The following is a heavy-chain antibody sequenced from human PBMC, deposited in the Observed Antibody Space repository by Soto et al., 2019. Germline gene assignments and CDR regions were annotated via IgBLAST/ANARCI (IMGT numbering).Heavy chain of an antibody. Sequence: SLRLSCAASGFTFDDYAMHWVRQAPGKGLEWVSGISWNSGSIGYADSVKGRFTISRDNAKNSLYLQMNSLRAEDTALYYCAKEYSGYDGAFDIWGQGTMVTVSS. D-gene: IGHD5-12*01. J-gene: IGHJ3*02. CDR1: GFTFDDYA. V-gene: IGHV3-9*01. CDR3: AKEYSGYDGAFDI. CDR2: ISWNSGSI.